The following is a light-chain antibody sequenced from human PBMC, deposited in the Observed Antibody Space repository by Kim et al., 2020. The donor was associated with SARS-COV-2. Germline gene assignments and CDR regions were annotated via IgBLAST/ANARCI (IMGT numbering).Light chain of an antibody. CDR1: QTVLYNSNNKNY. V-gene: IGKV4-1*01. CDR3: QQRSNWPYS. CDR2: WAS. Sequence: DIVMTQSPDSLAVSLGERATLNCKSSQTVLYNSNNKNYLAWYQQKPGQAPKLLIYWASIRESGVSDRFSGSGSETDFTLTISSLEPEDFAVYYCQQRSNWPYSFGQGTKLEI. J-gene: IGKJ2*03.